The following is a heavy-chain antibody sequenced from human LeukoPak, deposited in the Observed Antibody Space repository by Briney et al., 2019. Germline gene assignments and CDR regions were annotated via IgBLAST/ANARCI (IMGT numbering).Heavy chain of an antibody. D-gene: IGHD3-22*01. V-gene: IGHV3-23*01. CDR3: ATPIGGYDSNAFDI. CDR1: GFTFSSYA. CDR2: ISGSGGST. Sequence: GGSLRLSCAASGFTFSSYAMSWVRQAPGKGLEWVSAISGSGGSTYYADSVKGRFTISRDNSRNTLYLQMNSLRAEDTAVYYCATPIGGYDSNAFDIWGQGTMVTVSS. J-gene: IGHJ3*02.